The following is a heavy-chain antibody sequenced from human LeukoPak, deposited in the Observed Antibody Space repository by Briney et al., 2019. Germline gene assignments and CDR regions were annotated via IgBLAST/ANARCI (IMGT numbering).Heavy chain of an antibody. CDR3: ARDISSSWLDY. CDR1: GFTFNNYP. V-gene: IGHV3-30-3*01. CDR2: ISYDGSNK. Sequence: GGSLRLSCAASGFTFNNYPMHWVRQAPGKGLEWVAVISYDGSNKYYADSVKGRFTISRDNSKNTLYLQMNSLRAEDTAVYYCARDISSSWLDYWGQGTLVTVSS. J-gene: IGHJ4*02. D-gene: IGHD6-13*01.